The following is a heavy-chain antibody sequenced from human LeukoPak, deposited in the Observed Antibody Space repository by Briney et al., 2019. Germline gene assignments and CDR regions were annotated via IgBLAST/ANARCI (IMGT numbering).Heavy chain of an antibody. J-gene: IGHJ4*02. CDR2: IIPILGIA. CDR1: GGTFSSYA. CDR3: ARTPNYDILTGYYNVVDGFDY. V-gene: IGHV1-69*04. D-gene: IGHD3-9*01. Sequence: SVKVSCKASGGTFSSYAVSWVRQAPGQGLEWMGRIIPILGIANYAQKFQGRVTITADKSTSTAYMELSSLRSEDTAVYYCARTPNYDILTGYYNVVDGFDYWGQGTLVTVSS.